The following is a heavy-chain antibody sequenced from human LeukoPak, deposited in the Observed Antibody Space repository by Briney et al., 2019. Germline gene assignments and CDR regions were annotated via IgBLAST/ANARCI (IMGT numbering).Heavy chain of an antibody. CDR1: GGSISSSSYY. Sequence: SETLSLTCTVSGGSISSSSYYWGWIRQPPGKGLEWIGSIYYSGSTYYNPSLKSRVTISVDTSKNQFSPKLSSVTAADTAVYYCARDQRYYGSGIFFDPWGQGTLVTVSS. V-gene: IGHV4-39*07. CDR2: IYYSGST. J-gene: IGHJ5*02. CDR3: ARDQRYYGSGIFFDP. D-gene: IGHD3-10*01.